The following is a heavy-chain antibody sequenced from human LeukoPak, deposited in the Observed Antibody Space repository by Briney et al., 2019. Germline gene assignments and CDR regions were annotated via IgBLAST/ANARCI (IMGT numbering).Heavy chain of an antibody. J-gene: IGHJ3*02. CDR1: GFTFSSYW. CDR2: ISGSGGST. CDR3: AKDPLWFGELSSPHDAFDI. Sequence: PGGSLRLSCAASGFTFSSYWMSWVRQAPGKGLEWVSAISGSGGSTYYADSVKGRFTISRDNSKNTLYLQMNSLRAEDTAVYYCAKDPLWFGELSSPHDAFDIWGQGTMVTVSS. D-gene: IGHD3-10*01. V-gene: IGHV3-23*01.